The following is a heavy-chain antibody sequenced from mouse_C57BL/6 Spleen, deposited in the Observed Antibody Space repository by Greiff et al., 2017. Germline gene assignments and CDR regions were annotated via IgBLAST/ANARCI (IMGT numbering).Heavy chain of an antibody. Sequence: EVQLQQSGPELVKPGASVKISCKASGYTFTDYYMNWVKQSHGKSLEWIGDINPNNCGTSYNQKFKGKATLTVDKSSSTAYMELRSLTSEDSAVYYCASSSSYDYFDYWGQGTTLTVSS. CDR1: GYTFTDYY. V-gene: IGHV1-26*01. CDR2: INPNNCGT. J-gene: IGHJ2*01. D-gene: IGHD1-1*01. CDR3: ASSSSYDYFDY.